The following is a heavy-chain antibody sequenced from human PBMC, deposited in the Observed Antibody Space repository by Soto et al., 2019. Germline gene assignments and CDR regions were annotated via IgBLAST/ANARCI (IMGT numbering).Heavy chain of an antibody. CDR3: ARDRKSYDYVWGSYRFDAFDI. D-gene: IGHD3-16*02. J-gene: IGHJ3*02. CDR1: GGTFSSYA. CDR2: IIPIFGTA. V-gene: IGHV1-69*01. Sequence: QVQLVQSGAEVKKPGSSVKVSCKASGGTFSSYAISWVRQAPGQGLEWMGGIIPIFGTANYAQKFQGRVTITADESTSTAYMELSSLRSEDTAVYYCARDRKSYDYVWGSYRFDAFDIWGQGTMVTVSS.